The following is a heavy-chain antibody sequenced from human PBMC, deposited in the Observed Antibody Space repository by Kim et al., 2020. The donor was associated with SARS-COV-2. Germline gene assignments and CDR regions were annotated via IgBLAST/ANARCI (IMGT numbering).Heavy chain of an antibody. Sequence: GGSLRLSCAASGFTFSSYAMHWVRQAPGKGLEWVAVISYDGSNKYYADSVKGRFTISRDNSKNTLYLQMNSLRAEDTAVYYCARDGSGYPHEYYFDYWGQGTLVTVSS. V-gene: IGHV3-30*04. J-gene: IGHJ4*02. CDR3: ARDGSGYPHEYYFDY. D-gene: IGHD3-22*01. CDR2: ISYDGSNK. CDR1: GFTFSSYA.